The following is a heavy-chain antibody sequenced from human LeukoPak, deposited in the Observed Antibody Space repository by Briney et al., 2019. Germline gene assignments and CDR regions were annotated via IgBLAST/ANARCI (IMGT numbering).Heavy chain of an antibody. V-gene: IGHV1-24*01. D-gene: IGHD3-22*01. J-gene: IGHJ4*02. CDR3: ATNLHHYDSRGFSS. Sequence: ASVKVSCKVSGYTLTELSMHWVRQAPGKGRGWMGGFDLEDGETIYAQEFQVRVSMTEYTSTDTAYMELSSLRSKDTAVYYCATNLHHYDSRGFSSWGQGNLVTVSS. CDR1: GYTLTELS. CDR2: FDLEDGET.